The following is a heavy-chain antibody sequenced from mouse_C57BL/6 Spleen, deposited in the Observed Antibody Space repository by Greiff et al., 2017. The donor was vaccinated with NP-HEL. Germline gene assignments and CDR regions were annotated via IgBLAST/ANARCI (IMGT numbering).Heavy chain of an antibody. J-gene: IGHJ2*01. CDR3: AYDGYYGGYFDY. CDR1: GYTFTSYW. Sequence: VQLQQSGTELVKPGASVKLSCKASGYTFTSYWMHWVKQRPGQGLEWIGNINPSNGGTNYNEKFKSKATLTVDKSSSTAYMQLSSLTSEDSAVYYGAYDGYYGGYFDYWGQGTTLTVSS. D-gene: IGHD2-3*01. CDR2: INPSNGGT. V-gene: IGHV1-53*01.